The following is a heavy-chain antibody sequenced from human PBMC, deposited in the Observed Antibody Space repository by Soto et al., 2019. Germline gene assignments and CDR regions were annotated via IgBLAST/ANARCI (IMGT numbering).Heavy chain of an antibody. CDR3: ARRREYYGFDI. V-gene: IGHV1-69*08. CDR2: IIPIQGTA. CDR1: GGSFTSYI. Sequence: SVKVSCKASGGSFTSYIFTWVRQAPGQGLEWMGRIIPIQGTANYALKFQGRVTITADKSTNTAYMELRSLRSDDTALYYCARRREYYGFDIWGQGTRVTVSS. J-gene: IGHJ3*02. D-gene: IGHD2-2*01.